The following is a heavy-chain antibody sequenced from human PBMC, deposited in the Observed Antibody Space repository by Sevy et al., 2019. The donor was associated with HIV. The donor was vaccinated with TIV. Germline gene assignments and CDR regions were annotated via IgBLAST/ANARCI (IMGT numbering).Heavy chain of an antibody. CDR2: ISVSGGST. Sequence: GGSLRLSCAASGFIFSGYVMSWVRQAPGKGLEWVSGISVSGGSTYYAASVKGRFTVSRDNSKNTLYLEMNSLRAEDTAVYYCAKDASSSWTGGTFQHWGQGTLVTVSS. CDR1: GFIFSGYV. D-gene: IGHD6-13*01. J-gene: IGHJ1*01. CDR3: AKDASSSWTGGTFQH. V-gene: IGHV3-23*01.